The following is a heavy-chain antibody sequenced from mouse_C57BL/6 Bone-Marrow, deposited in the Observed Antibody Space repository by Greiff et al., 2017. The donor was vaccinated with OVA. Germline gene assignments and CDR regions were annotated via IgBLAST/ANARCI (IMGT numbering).Heavy chain of an antibody. CDR1: GFTFSSYA. D-gene: IGHD2-3*01. V-gene: IGHV5-9-1*02. CDR2: ISSGGDYI. CDR3: TRDRMYVDYYGFAY. Sequence: EVQLHESGEGLVKPGGSLKLSCAASGFTFSSYAMSWVRQTPEKRLEWVAYISSGGDYIYYADTVKGRFTISRDNARNTLYLQMSSLKSEDTAMYYCTRDRMYVDYYGFAYWGQGTLVTVSA. J-gene: IGHJ3*01.